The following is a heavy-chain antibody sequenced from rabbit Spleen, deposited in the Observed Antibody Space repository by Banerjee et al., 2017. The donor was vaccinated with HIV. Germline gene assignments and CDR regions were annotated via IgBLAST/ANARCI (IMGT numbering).Heavy chain of an antibody. CDR2: IYISSGTT. V-gene: IGHV1S45*01. CDR3: ARDPGYASSSGYLGWLDL. CDR1: GFSFSDRDG. Sequence: QEQLVESGGGLVQAEGSLTLTCKASGFSFSDRDGMCWVRQAPGKGLEWIACIYISSGTTYYASWATGRFPISKTSAAVDLKMTSLTAADTAAYFCARDPGYASSSGYLGWLDLWGQGTLVTVS. D-gene: IGHD1-1*01. J-gene: IGHJ5*01.